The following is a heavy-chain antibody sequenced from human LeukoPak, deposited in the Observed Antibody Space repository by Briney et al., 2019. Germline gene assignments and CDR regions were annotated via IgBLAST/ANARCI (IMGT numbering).Heavy chain of an antibody. CDR3: ARDLRYYDFWSGYTFDY. J-gene: IGHJ4*02. V-gene: IGHV3-7*01. CDR2: IKQGGSEK. D-gene: IGHD3-3*01. CDR1: GFTCSSYW. Sequence: GGSLRLSCAASGFTCSSYWMIWVRQAPGQGLEGVTNIKQGGSEKYYVDSVKGRFTIARDNAKNSLYLQMNSLRAEDTAVYSCARDLRYYDFWSGYTFDYWGQGTLVTVSS.